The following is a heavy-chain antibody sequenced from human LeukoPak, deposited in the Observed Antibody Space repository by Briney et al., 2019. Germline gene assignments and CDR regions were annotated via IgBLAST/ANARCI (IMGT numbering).Heavy chain of an antibody. V-gene: IGHV4-59*08. Sequence: PSETLSLTCTVSGGSISSYYWSWIQQPPGKGLEWIGYIYYSGSTNYNPSLKSRVTISVDTSKNQFSLKLSSVTAADTAVYYCATSWDYYDSSGGALFDYWGQGTLVTVSS. CDR1: GGSISSYY. J-gene: IGHJ4*02. D-gene: IGHD3-22*01. CDR3: ATSWDYYDSSGGALFDY. CDR2: IYYSGST.